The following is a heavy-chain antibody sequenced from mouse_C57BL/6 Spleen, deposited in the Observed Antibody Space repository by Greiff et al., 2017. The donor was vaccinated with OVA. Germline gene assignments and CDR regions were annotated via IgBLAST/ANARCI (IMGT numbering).Heavy chain of an antibody. CDR2: ISYDGSN. Sequence: DVQLQESGPGLVKPSQSLSLTCSVTGYSITSGYYWNWIRQFPGNKLEWMGYISYDGSNNYNPSLKNRISITRDTSKNQFFLKLNSVTTEDTATYYCAREWESGDWYFDVWGTGTTVTVSS. CDR1: GYSITSGYY. V-gene: IGHV3-6*01. J-gene: IGHJ1*03. D-gene: IGHD1-3*01. CDR3: AREWESGDWYFDV.